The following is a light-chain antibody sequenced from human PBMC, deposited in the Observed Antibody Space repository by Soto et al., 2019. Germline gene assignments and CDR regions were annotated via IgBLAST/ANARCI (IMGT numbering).Light chain of an antibody. CDR3: CSYAGSSTFV. CDR2: EGS. J-gene: IGLJ1*01. Sequence: QSALTQSASVSGSPGQSITISCSGTSSDVGSYNLVSWYQQHPGKAPKLMIYEGSKRPSGASSRFSASKSGNTASLTISGLQAEDEADYYCCSYAGSSTFVFGTGTKLTVL. CDR1: SSDVGSYNL. V-gene: IGLV2-23*03.